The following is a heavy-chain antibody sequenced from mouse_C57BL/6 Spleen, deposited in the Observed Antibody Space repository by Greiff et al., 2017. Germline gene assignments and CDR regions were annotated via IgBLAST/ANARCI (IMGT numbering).Heavy chain of an antibody. CDR2: INYDGSST. J-gene: IGHJ2*01. D-gene: IGHD2-4*01. CDR1: GFTFSDYY. V-gene: IGHV5-16*01. Sequence: EVQRVESEGGLVQPGSSMKLSCTASGFTFSDYYMAWVRQVPEKGLEWVANINYDGSSTYYLDSLKSRFIISRDNAKNILYLQMSSLKSEDTATYYCARGDYVYFDYWGQGTTLTVSS. CDR3: ARGDYVYFDY.